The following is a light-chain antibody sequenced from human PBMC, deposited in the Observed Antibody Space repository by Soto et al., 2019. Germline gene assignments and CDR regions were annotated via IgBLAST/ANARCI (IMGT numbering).Light chain of an antibody. CDR2: DAS. V-gene: IGKV3-11*01. J-gene: IGKJ5*01. Sequence: EIVLTQSPATLSLSPGERATLSCRASQSVSSYLAWYQQKPGQAPRLLIYDASNRATGLPARFSGSGSGTDFTLTISSLEPEDFAVYYCQQRNKWPPITFGQGTRLEIK. CDR1: QSVSSY. CDR3: QQRNKWPPIT.